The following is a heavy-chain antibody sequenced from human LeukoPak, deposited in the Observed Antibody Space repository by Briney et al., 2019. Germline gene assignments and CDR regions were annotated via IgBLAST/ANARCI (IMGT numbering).Heavy chain of an antibody. CDR1: GGSISSYY. Sequence: SETLSLTCTVSGGSISSYYWSWIRQPPGKGLEWIGYIYYSGSTNYNPSLKSRVTISVDTSKNQFSLKLSPVTAADTAVYYCARHHYDFWSGPRPYFDYWGQGTLVTVSS. J-gene: IGHJ4*02. V-gene: IGHV4-59*08. CDR3: ARHHYDFWSGPRPYFDY. CDR2: IYYSGST. D-gene: IGHD3-3*01.